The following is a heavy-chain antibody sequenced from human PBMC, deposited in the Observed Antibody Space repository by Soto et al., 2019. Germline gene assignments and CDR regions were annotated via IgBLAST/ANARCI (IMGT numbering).Heavy chain of an antibody. V-gene: IGHV3-30*03. D-gene: IGHD6-19*01. CDR3: AKDLXXXSSGWRAVYLQH. CDR1: GFPFSSYG. CDR2: ISFDGSYR. Sequence: QVQLVXSXGGVVQPXRXLRLSCAASGFPFSSYGMHWVRHAPGKGLEWVAIISFDGSYRYFADSVKGRXTXXXXXSXXXXXXXXXXXXXXXTXXXYCAKDLXXXSSGWRAVYLQHXXXGTLXXXSS. J-gene: IGHJ1*01.